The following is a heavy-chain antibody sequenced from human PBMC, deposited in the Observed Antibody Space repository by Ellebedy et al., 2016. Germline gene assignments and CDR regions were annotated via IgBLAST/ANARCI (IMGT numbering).Heavy chain of an antibody. CDR3: ARGNTVPGPEPLDY. CDR1: GFSVSSNY. CDR2: IYAGGTI. Sequence: GGSLRLSCVISGFSVSSNYLSWVRQAPGKGLEWVSVIYAGGTIYYADSVKGRFTISRDNSKNTLYLQMNRLRAEDTAVYYCARGNTVPGPEPLDYWGQGTLITVSP. D-gene: IGHD6-19*01. J-gene: IGHJ4*02. V-gene: IGHV3-66*01.